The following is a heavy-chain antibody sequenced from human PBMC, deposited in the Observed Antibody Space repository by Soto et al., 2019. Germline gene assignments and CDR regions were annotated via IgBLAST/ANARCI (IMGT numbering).Heavy chain of an antibody. CDR1: GYTFTGYY. CDR3: ARGIAAAAARGMDV. D-gene: IGHD6-13*01. J-gene: IGHJ6*02. CDR2: INPNSGGT. Sequence: QVQLVQSGAEVKKPGASVKVSCKASGYTFTGYYMHWVRQAPGQGLEWMGWINPNSGGTNYAQKFQGWVTMTRDTPRSTAYKELSRLRSDDTAVYYCARGIAAAAARGMDVWGQGTTVTVSS. V-gene: IGHV1-2*04.